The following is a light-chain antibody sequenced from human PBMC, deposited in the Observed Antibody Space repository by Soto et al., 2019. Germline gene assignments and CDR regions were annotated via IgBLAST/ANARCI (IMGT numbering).Light chain of an antibody. CDR2: DVS. Sequence: QSALTQPASVSGSPGQSITISCTGTSSDVGGYNYVSWYQQHPGKAPKLMIYDVSNRPSGVSNRFSGSKSGNTASLTISGLQAEDEADHYCSSYTSSSIFVVFGGGTKVTVL. J-gene: IGLJ2*01. V-gene: IGLV2-14*01. CDR1: SSDVGGYNY. CDR3: SSYTSSSIFVV.